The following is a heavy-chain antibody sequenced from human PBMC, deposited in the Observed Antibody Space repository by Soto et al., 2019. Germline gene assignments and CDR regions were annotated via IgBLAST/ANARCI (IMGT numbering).Heavy chain of an antibody. CDR1: GFTFSSYS. D-gene: IGHD4-17*01. J-gene: IGHJ3*02. CDR3: ARVLYGEYVAFDI. V-gene: IGHV3-48*01. Sequence: EVQLVESGGGLVQPGGSLRLSCAASGFTFSSYSMNWVRQAPGKGLEWVSYISSSSSTIYYADSVKGRFTISRDNAKNSLYLQMNSLRAEDTAVYYCARVLYGEYVAFDIWGQGTMVTVSS. CDR2: ISSSSSTI.